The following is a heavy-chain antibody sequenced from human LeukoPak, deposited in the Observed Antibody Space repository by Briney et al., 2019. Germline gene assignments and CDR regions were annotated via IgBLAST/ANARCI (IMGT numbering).Heavy chain of an antibody. CDR3: AKHMRATNSYSFFGLDV. V-gene: IGHV3-9*01. D-gene: IGHD1-26*01. CDR2: INWNGGGT. CDR1: GFTFKDYG. Sequence: GRSLRLSCAATGFTFKDYGMHWVRQPPGKGLEWVSSINWNGGGTDYADSVKGRFTISRDNAKHSLYLQLSSLRPEDTALYYCAKHMRATNSYSFFGLDVRGQGTTVSVSS. J-gene: IGHJ6*02.